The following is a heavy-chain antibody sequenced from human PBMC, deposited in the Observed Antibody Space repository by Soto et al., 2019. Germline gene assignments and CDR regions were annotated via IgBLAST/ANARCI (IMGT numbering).Heavy chain of an antibody. CDR3: ARDRRSSSWSYNWFDP. J-gene: IGHJ5*02. V-gene: IGHV3-21*01. D-gene: IGHD6-13*01. Sequence: GGSLRLSSAASGFTFSSYSMNWVRQSPGEGLEWVSSISSSSSYIYYADSVKGRFTISRDNAKNSLYLQMNSLRAEDTAVYYCARDRRSSSWSYNWFDPWGQGTLVTVSS. CDR1: GFTFSSYS. CDR2: ISSSSSYI.